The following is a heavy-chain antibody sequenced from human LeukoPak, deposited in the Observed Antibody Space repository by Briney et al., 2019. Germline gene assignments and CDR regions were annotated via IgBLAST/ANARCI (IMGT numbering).Heavy chain of an antibody. J-gene: IGHJ5*02. CDR3: ARHAAVEGSSGWSPLWWFDP. CDR2: MHHSGST. D-gene: IGHD6-19*01. V-gene: IGHV4-59*08. Sequence: PSETLSLTCTVPGGSIRSYYWSCIRQPPGKGLEWIGYMHHSGSTKHNPYLKSRVTISVDTSKSQFSLKLSSVTAADTAVYYCARHAAVEGSSGWSPLWWFDPWGQGTLVTVSS. CDR1: GGSIRSYY.